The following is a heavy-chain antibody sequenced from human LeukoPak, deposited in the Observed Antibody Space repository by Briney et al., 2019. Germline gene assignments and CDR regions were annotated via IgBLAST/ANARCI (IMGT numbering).Heavy chain of an antibody. D-gene: IGHD4-17*01. CDR1: GFTFSSYG. J-gene: IGHJ4*02. Sequence: GRSLRLSCAASGFTFSSYGMHWVRQAPGKGLEWVAVISYDGSNKYYADSVKGRFTISRDNSKNTLYLQMNSLIAEDTAVYYCATGPRDYGDYKQFDYWGQGTLVTVSS. CDR2: ISYDGSNK. V-gene: IGHV3-30*03. CDR3: ATGPRDYGDYKQFDY.